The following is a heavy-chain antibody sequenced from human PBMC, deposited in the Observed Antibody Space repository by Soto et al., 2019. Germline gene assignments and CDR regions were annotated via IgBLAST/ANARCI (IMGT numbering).Heavy chain of an antibody. Sequence: SETLSLTCTVSGGSISSGGYYWSWIRHPPGKGLEWIGYIYYSGSTYYKPSLKSRVTISVDTSKNQFSLKLSSVTAADTAVYCCARYSLSYYYGMDVWGQGTTITFSS. V-gene: IGHV4-30-4*01. J-gene: IGHJ6*02. CDR1: GGSISSGGYY. CDR3: ARYSLSYYYGMDV. D-gene: IGHD2-21*01. CDR2: IYYSGST.